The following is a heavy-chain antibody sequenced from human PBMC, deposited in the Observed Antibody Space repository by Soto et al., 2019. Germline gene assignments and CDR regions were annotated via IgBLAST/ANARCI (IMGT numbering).Heavy chain of an antibody. Sequence: EVQLLESGGGLVQPGGSLRLSCATSGFTFSSYAMSWVRQAPGKGLDWVSAISPSGGVTYYADAVKGRFTISRDNSKNTLFLQMDSLTAEDTAVYYCANLRIDTVRGRGSGYWGQGTLVTVSS. CDR1: GFTFSSYA. CDR2: ISPSGGVT. D-gene: IGHD3-10*01. J-gene: IGHJ4*02. CDR3: ANLRIDTVRGRGSGY. V-gene: IGHV3-23*01.